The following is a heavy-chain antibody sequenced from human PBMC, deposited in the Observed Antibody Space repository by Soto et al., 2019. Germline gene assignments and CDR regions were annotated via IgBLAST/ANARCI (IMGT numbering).Heavy chain of an antibody. CDR3: ATNYYGSGMGWFDP. V-gene: IGHV1-69*02. J-gene: IGHJ5*02. CDR2: IIPILGIA. Sequence: QVQLVQSGAEVKKPGSSVKVSCKASGGTFSSYTISWVRQAPGQGLEWMGRIIPILGIANYAQKFQGRVTSTADKSTSTAYMELSSLRSEDTAVYYCATNYYGSGMGWFDPWGQGTLVTVSS. D-gene: IGHD3-10*01. CDR1: GGTFSSYT.